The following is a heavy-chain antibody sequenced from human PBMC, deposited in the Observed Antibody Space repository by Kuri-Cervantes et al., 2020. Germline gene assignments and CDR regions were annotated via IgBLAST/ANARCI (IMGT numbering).Heavy chain of an antibody. Sequence: SETLSLTCAVYGGSFSGYYWSWIRQPPGKGLEWIGEINHSGSTNYNPSLKSRVTISVDTSKNQFSLKVSSVTAADTAVYYCARGGWLLPQRRGHYMDVWGKGTTVTVSS. CDR1: GGSFSGYY. J-gene: IGHJ6*03. D-gene: IGHD3-22*01. CDR3: ARGGWLLPQRRGHYMDV. V-gene: IGHV4-34*01. CDR2: INHSGST.